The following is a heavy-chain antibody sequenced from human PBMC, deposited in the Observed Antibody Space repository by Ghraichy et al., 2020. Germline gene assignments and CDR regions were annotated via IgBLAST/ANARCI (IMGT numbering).Heavy chain of an antibody. J-gene: IGHJ6*02. CDR3: ARVYLGYTYGRLPYYYGLDV. D-gene: IGHD5-18*01. Sequence: SETLSLTCNVSGDSIRGYYWSWMRQSPGTGLEWIGYVSYSGNTNYNPSLKTRVAISIHTSKNQFSLKLSSVTAADTAVYFCARVYLGYTYGRLPYYYGLDVWGQGTTVIVSS. V-gene: IGHV4-59*01. CDR2: VSYSGNT. CDR1: GDSIRGYY.